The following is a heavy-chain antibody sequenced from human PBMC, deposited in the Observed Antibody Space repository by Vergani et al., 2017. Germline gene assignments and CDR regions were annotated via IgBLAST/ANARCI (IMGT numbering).Heavy chain of an antibody. D-gene: IGHD1-26*01. V-gene: IGHV3-15*01. CDR3: TTDYSGSYVYYYGMDV. CDR1: GFTFSNAW. Sequence: EVQLVESGGGLVKPGGSLSLSCAASGFTFSNAWMSWVRQAPGKGLEWVGRIKSKTDGGTTDYAAPVKGRFTISRDDSKNTLYLQMNSLKTEDTAVYYCTTDYSGSYVYYYGMDVWGQGTTVTVSS. J-gene: IGHJ6*02. CDR2: IKSKTDGGTT.